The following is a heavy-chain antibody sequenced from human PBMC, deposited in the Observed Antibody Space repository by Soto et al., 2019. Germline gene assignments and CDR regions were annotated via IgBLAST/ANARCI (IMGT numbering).Heavy chain of an antibody. V-gene: IGHV1-69*01. CDR3: ARGRSGSYCSSTSCYYYYGMDV. CDR2: IIPIFGTA. CDR1: GGTFSSYA. D-gene: IGHD2-2*01. Sequence: QVQLVQSGAEVKKPGSSVKVSCKASGGTFSSYAISWVRQAPGQGIEWMGGIIPIFGTANYAQKFQVRVTSTADESTSTAYMELSSLRSEDTAVYYCARGRSGSYCSSTSCYYYYGMDVWVQGTTVTVSS. J-gene: IGHJ6*02.